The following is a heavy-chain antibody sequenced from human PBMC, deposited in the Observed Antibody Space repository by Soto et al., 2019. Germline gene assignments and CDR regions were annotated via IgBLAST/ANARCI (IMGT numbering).Heavy chain of an antibody. D-gene: IGHD2-15*01. Sequence: GESLKISCKGSGYSFTSYWIGWVRQMPGKGLEWMGIIYPGDSDTRYSPSFQGQVTISADKSISTAYLQWSSLKASDTAMYYCARLKKEIVVVVAATLFLDYWGQGTLVTVSS. J-gene: IGHJ4*02. CDR3: ARLKKEIVVVVAATLFLDY. V-gene: IGHV5-51*01. CDR1: GYSFTSYW. CDR2: IYPGDSDT.